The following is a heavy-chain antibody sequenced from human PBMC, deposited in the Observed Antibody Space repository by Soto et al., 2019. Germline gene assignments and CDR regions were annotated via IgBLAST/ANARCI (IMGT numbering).Heavy chain of an antibody. CDR3: ARLASENVDTAIEVLDY. CDR1: GYSFTSYW. CDR2: IDPSDSYT. J-gene: IGHJ4*02. D-gene: IGHD5-18*01. Sequence: EVQLVQSGAEVKKPGESLRISCKGSGYSFTSYWISWVRQMPGKGLEWMGRIDPSDSYTNYSPSFQGHVTISADKSISTAYLQWSSLKASDTAMYYCARLASENVDTAIEVLDYWGQGTLVTVSS. V-gene: IGHV5-10-1*03.